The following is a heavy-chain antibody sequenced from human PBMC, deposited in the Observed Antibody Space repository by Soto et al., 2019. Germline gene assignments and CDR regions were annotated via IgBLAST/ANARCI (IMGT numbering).Heavy chain of an antibody. D-gene: IGHD6-6*01. Sequence: SVKVSCKASGGTFSSYAISWVRQAPGQGLEWMGGIIPIFGTANYAQKFQGRVTITADESTSTAYMELSSLRSEDTAVYYCARETSIAARPLFDYWGQGTLVTVSS. CDR3: ARETSIAARPLFDY. J-gene: IGHJ4*02. CDR1: GGTFSSYA. CDR2: IIPIFGTA. V-gene: IGHV1-69*13.